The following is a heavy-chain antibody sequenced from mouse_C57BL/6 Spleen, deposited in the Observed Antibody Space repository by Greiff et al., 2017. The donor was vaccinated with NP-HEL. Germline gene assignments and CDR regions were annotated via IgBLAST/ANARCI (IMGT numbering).Heavy chain of an antibody. CDR1: GYTFTDYN. V-gene: IGHV1-18*01. J-gene: IGHJ1*03. CDR3: ARNYYGSSRYWYFDV. Sequence: EVQLQQSGPELVKPGASVKIPCKASGYTFTDYNMDWVKQSHGKSLEWIGDINPNNGGTIYNQKFKGKATLTVDKSSSTAYMELRSLTSEDTAVYYGARNYYGSSRYWYFDVWGTGTTVTVSS. CDR2: INPNNGGT. D-gene: IGHD1-1*01.